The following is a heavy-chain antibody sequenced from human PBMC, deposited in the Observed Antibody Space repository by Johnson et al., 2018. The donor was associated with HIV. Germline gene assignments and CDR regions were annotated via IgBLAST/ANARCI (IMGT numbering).Heavy chain of an antibody. D-gene: IGHD1-1*01. V-gene: IGHV3-64*01. Sequence: SLILSCAASGFTFSSYAMHWVRQAPGKGLEYVSAISSNGGSTYYANSVKGRFTISRDNSKNTLYLQMGSLRAEDMAVYYCARSGPNWAFDFWGQGTMVTVSS. CDR1: GFTFSSYA. J-gene: IGHJ3*01. CDR3: ARSGPNWAFDF. CDR2: ISSNGGST.